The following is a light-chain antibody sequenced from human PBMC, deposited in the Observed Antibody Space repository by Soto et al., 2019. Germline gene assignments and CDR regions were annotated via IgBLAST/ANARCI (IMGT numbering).Light chain of an antibody. J-gene: IGKJ1*01. CDR1: QSISSY. CDR3: QQSYSTPWT. Sequence: DIQMTQSPSSLSASVGDRVTITCRASQSISSYLNWYQQKPGKAPKLLIYAASSLQSGFPSRFSGSGSGTDFTLTISSLQPEDFATYYCQQSYSTPWTFGQGTKVDIK. CDR2: AAS. V-gene: IGKV1-39*01.